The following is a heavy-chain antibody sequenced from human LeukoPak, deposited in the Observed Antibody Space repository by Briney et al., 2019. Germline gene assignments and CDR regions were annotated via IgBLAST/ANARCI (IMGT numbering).Heavy chain of an antibody. CDR2: ISAYNGNT. CDR3: ARGNYDFWSGPVAAFDI. J-gene: IGHJ3*02. V-gene: IGHV1-18*01. CDR1: GYTFTSYG. Sequence: GASVKVSCTASGYTFTSYGISWVRQAPGQGLEWMGWISAYNGNTNYAQKLQGRVTMTTDTSTSTAYMELRSLRSDDTAVYYCARGNYDFWSGPVAAFDIWGQGTMVTVSS. D-gene: IGHD3-3*01.